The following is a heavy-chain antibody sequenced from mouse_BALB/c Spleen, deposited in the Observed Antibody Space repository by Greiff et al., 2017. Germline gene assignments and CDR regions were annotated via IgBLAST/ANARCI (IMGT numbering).Heavy chain of an antibody. V-gene: IGHV3-2*02. CDR2: ISYSGST. J-gene: IGHJ1*01. D-gene: IGHD2-3*01. CDR3: ARGGDGYYSYFDV. CDR1: GYSITSDYA. Sequence: EVQLQESGPGLVKPSQSLSLTCTVTGYSITSDYAWNWIRQFPGNKLEWMGYISYSGSTSYNPSLKSRISITRDTSKNQFFLQLNSVTTEDTATYYCARGGDGYYSYFDVWGAGTTVTVSS.